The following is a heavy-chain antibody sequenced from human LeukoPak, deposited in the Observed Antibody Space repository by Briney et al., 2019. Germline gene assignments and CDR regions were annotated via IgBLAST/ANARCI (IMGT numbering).Heavy chain of an antibody. Sequence: PGGSLRLSCAASGFTFSGSGLHWVRQAPGKGLEWVSAISGSGGSTYYADSVKGRFTISRDNSKNTLYLQMNSLRAEDTAVYYCAKSVGGGSYYERSEGDYWGQGTLVTVSS. CDR3: AKSVGGGSYYERSEGDY. CDR2: ISGSGGST. J-gene: IGHJ4*02. V-gene: IGHV3-23*01. D-gene: IGHD1-26*01. CDR1: GFTFSGSG.